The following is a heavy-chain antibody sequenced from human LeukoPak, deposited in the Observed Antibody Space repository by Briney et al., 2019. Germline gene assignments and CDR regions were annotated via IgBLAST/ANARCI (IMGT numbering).Heavy chain of an antibody. CDR1: GGSISSYY. Sequence: SETLSLTCTVSGGSISSYYWSWIRQPPGKGLEWIANFYYSRNTYYNPSLKSRVTISVDTSKNQFSLKLSSVTAADTAVYYCASAVVVVAATLEPYFDYWGQGTLVTVSP. D-gene: IGHD2-15*01. CDR2: FYYSRNT. V-gene: IGHV4-59*12. J-gene: IGHJ4*02. CDR3: ASAVVVVAATLEPYFDY.